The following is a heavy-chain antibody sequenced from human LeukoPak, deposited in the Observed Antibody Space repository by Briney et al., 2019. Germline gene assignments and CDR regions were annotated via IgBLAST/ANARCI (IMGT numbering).Heavy chain of an antibody. Sequence: GGSLRLSCAASGFTFSSYGMHWVRQAPGKGLEWVAVISYDGSNKYYADSVKGRFTISRDNSKNTLYLQMNSLRAEDTAVYYCAEEEADYSNYYYYGMDVWGQGTTVTVSS. V-gene: IGHV3-30*18. CDR1: GFTFSSYG. CDR2: ISYDGSNK. J-gene: IGHJ6*02. CDR3: AEEEADYSNYYYYGMDV. D-gene: IGHD4-11*01.